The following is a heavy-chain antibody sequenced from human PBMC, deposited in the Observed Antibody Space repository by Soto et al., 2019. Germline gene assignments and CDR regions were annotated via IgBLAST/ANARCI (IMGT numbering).Heavy chain of an antibody. V-gene: IGHV3-33*01. CDR2: IWYDGSNK. D-gene: IGHD3-10*01. Sequence: GGSLRLSCAASGFSFSRHGMHWVRQAPGKGLEWVAVIWYDGSNKYYADSVEGRFTISRDNPKNTVYLQMNSLTAEDTAVYYCARDLGLWFGDLSYYFDHWGQGTLVTVSS. CDR1: GFSFSRHG. CDR3: ARDLGLWFGDLSYYFDH. J-gene: IGHJ4*02.